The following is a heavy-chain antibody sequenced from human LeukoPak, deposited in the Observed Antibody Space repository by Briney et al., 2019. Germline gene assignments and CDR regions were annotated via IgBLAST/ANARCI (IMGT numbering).Heavy chain of an antibody. Sequence: ASVKVSCKASGGTFSSYAISWVRQAPGQGLEWMGGIIPFSGTATYAQKFQGRLTITTDESTSTTYMDLSSLQSEDTAVYYCAPHNVGYCSRTNCNNWFDPWGQGTLVTVSS. CDR1: GGTFSSYA. CDR2: IIPFSGTA. D-gene: IGHD2-2*01. CDR3: APHNVGYCSRTNCNNWFDP. J-gene: IGHJ5*02. V-gene: IGHV1-69*05.